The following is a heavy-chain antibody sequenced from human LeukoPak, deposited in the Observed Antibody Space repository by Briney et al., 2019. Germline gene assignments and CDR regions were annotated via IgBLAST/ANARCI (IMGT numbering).Heavy chain of an antibody. J-gene: IGHJ3*01. D-gene: IGHD6-13*01. V-gene: IGHV3-74*01. CDR1: GFTFSENW. CDR2: INRDGGLT. CDR3: AREEHRLAEAGTSAFDL. Sequence: PGGSLRLSCGASGFTFSENWMHWVRQAPGKGLAWVSHINRDGGLTNYADSVKGRFTISRDNARNTVYLQMSSLRVEDTAIYFCAREEHRLAEAGTSAFDLGGQGTLVTVSP.